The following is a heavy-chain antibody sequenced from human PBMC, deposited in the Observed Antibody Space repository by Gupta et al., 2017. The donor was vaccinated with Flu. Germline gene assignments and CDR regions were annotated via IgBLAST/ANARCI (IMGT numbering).Heavy chain of an antibody. V-gene: IGHV3-23*01. D-gene: IGHD2-15*01. CDR2: ISGSGGGT. J-gene: IGHJ2*01. CDR1: GFTFSCYA. CDR3: AKPGHCSGGSCYWYFDL. Sequence: EVQLLESGGGLVQPGGSLRLSCAASGFTFSCYAMTWVRQAPGKGLEWVSVISGSGGGTNYADSVKGRFTISRDNSKTTLYLQVNSLRVEDTAVYYCAKPGHCSGGSCYWYFDLWGRGTLVTVSS.